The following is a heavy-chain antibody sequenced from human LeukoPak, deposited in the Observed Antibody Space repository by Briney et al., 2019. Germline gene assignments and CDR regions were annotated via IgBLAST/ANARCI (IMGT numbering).Heavy chain of an antibody. CDR1: GFTFTSYA. CDR2: ISYSGGTT. CDR3: ARDGGNQYYFDY. D-gene: IGHD4-23*01. J-gene: IGHJ4*02. V-gene: IGHV3-23*01. Sequence: GGSLRLSCASSGFTFTSYAVSWVRQAPGKGLEWVSTISYSGGTTYHTDSVKGRFTLSRDNSKKTLYLQMNSLRVEDTAVYYCARDGGNQYYFDYWGQGTLVTVSS.